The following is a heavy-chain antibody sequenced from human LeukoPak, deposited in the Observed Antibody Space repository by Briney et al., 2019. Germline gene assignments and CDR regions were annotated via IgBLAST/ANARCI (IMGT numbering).Heavy chain of an antibody. J-gene: IGHJ4*02. Sequence: GGSLRLSCAASGFTLSSFGMNWVSQAPGKGLEWISYISSGGSTIYYADSVKGRFTVSRDNAKNSLYLHMNSLRAEDTAVYYCARQSPYFGDHLDYWGQGTLVTVSS. D-gene: IGHD4-17*01. V-gene: IGHV3-48*03. CDR3: ARQSPYFGDHLDY. CDR1: GFTLSSFG. CDR2: ISSGGSTI.